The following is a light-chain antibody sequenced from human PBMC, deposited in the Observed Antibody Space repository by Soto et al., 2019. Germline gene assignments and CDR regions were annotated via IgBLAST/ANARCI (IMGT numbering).Light chain of an antibody. CDR2: AAS. V-gene: IGKV1-39*01. J-gene: IGKJ1*01. CDR3: QQCFSLPPT. Sequence: DIQMTQSPSSLSASVGDRVTISCRASQSIDNYLSWYQQIPGKAPKLLIYAASNLQRGVPSRFSGSGSGTDFTLTISNLQPDDFAVYYCQQCFSLPPTFGHGTKVDIK. CDR1: QSIDNY.